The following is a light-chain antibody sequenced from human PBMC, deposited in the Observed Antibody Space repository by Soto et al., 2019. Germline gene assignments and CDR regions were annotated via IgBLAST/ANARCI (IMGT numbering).Light chain of an antibody. V-gene: IGKV3-11*01. CDR3: QQRSNWPGT. CDR1: QSVGTY. J-gene: IGKJ3*01. Sequence: EIVLTQSPATLSLSPGERAILSCRASQSVGTYLAWYQQKPGQAPRLLIYDASNRATGIPARFGGSGSGTDFTLTINSLEPEDFAAYYCQQRSNWPGTFGPGTKVDIK. CDR2: DAS.